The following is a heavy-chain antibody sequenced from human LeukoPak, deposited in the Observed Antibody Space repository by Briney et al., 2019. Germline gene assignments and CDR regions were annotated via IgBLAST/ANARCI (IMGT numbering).Heavy chain of an antibody. CDR2: IIPIFGTA. Sequence: GASVKVSCKASGGTFSSYAINWVRQAPGQGLEWMGRIIPIFGTANYAQKFQDRVTITADESTSTAYMELSSLRSEDTAIYYCASRSYCSNTRCRNFPFAYWGQGTLVTVSS. V-gene: IGHV1-69*13. J-gene: IGHJ4*02. CDR1: GGTFSSYA. CDR3: ASRSYCSNTRCRNFPFAY. D-gene: IGHD2-2*01.